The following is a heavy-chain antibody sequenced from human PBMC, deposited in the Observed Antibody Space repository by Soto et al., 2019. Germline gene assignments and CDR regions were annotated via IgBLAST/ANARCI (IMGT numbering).Heavy chain of an antibody. D-gene: IGHD2-15*01. V-gene: IGHV3-66*01. J-gene: IGHJ6*03. Sequence: PGGSLRLSCAASGFTFSSYAMSWVRQAPGKGLEWVSVIYSGGSTYYADSVKGRFTISRDNSKNTLYLQMNSLRAEDTAVYYCARDQLGYCSGGSCYRNYYYYYYMDVWGKGTTVTVSS. CDR2: IYSGGST. CDR3: ARDQLGYCSGGSCYRNYYYYYYMDV. CDR1: GFTFSSYA.